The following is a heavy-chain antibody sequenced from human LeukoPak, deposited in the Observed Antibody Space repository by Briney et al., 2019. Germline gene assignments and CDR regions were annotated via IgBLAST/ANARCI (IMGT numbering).Heavy chain of an antibody. CDR1: GYTFTGYY. D-gene: IGHD1-7*01. J-gene: IGHJ4*02. V-gene: IGHV1-2*02. CDR2: INPNSGGT. Sequence: ASVKVSCKASGYTFTGYYMHWVRQAPGQGLEWMGWINPNSGGTNYAQKFQGRVTMTRDTSISIAYMELSRLRSDDTAVYYCARADNWNYGFDYWGQGTLVTVSS. CDR3: ARADNWNYGFDY.